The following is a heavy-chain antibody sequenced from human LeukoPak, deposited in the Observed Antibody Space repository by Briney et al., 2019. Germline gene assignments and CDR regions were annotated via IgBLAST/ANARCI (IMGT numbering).Heavy chain of an antibody. CDR1: GFTFSGSA. CDR3: TGTVTTDYYYMDV. D-gene: IGHD4-11*01. V-gene: IGHV3-73*01. Sequence: GGSLRLSCAASGFTFSGSAMHWVRQASGKGLEWVGRIRSKANSYATAYAASVKGRFTISRDDSKNTAYLQMNSLKTEDTAVYYCTGTVTTDYYYMDVWGKGTTVTVSS. CDR2: IRSKANSYAT. J-gene: IGHJ6*03.